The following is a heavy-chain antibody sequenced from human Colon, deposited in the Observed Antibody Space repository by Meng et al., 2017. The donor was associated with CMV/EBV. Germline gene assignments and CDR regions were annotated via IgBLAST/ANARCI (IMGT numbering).Heavy chain of an antibody. Sequence: GESLKISCAASGFTFSSYSMNWVRQAPGKGLEWVSSISSSSSYIYYADSVKGRFTISRDSAKNSLYLQMNSLRAEDTAVYYCARGVSTMIVVAMNDWGQGTLVTVSS. CDR3: ARGVSTMIVVAMND. CDR2: ISSSSSYI. V-gene: IGHV3-21*01. J-gene: IGHJ4*02. D-gene: IGHD3-22*01. CDR1: GFTFSSYS.